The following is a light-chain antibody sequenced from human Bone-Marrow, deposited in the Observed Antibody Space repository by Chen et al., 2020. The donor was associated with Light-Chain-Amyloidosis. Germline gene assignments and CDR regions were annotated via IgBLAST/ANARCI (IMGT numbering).Light chain of an antibody. CDR2: GSS. V-gene: IGKV3-20*01. CDR1: QTISSNY. J-gene: IGKJ4*01. CDR3: QQYGTSPLT. Sequence: EIVLTQSPGTLSLSPGEGANLSCRASQTISSNYLTWYQQKFGHAPRLLIYGSSSRATGIPDRFTGSGSGTDFTLTINRLEPEDFAMYYCQQYGTSPLTVGGGTTVEIK.